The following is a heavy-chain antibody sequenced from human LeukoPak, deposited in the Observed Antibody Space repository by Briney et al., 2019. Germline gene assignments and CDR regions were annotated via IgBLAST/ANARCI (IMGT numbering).Heavy chain of an antibody. CDR3: ARGQPPMVRGVRFDY. J-gene: IGHJ4*02. CDR2: INAGNGNT. D-gene: IGHD3-10*01. Sequence: PGASVKVSCKASGYTFTSYAMHWVRQAPGQRLEWMGWINAGNGNTKYSQTFQGRVTITRDTSASTAYMELSSLRSEDTAVYYCARGQPPMVRGVRFDYWGQGTLVTVSS. V-gene: IGHV1-3*01. CDR1: GYTFTSYA.